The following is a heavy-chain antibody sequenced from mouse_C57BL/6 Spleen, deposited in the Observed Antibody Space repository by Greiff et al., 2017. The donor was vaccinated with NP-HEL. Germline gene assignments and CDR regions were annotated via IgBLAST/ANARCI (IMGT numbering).Heavy chain of an antibody. CDR2: ISSGSSTI. D-gene: IGHD3-3*01. V-gene: IGHV5-17*01. J-gene: IGHJ2*01. Sequence: EVQVVESGGGLVKPGGSLKLSCAASGFTFSDYGMHWVRQAPEKGLEWVAYISSGSSTIYYADTVKGRFTISRDNAKNTLFLQMTSQRSEDTAMYYCARGGTLYFDYWGQGTTLTVSS. CDR3: ARGGTLYFDY. CDR1: GFTFSDYG.